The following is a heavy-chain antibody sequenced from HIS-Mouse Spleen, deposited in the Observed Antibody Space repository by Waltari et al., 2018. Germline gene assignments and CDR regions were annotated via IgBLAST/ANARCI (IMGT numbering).Heavy chain of an antibody. CDR2: ISYDGSNK. V-gene: IGHV3-30*18. J-gene: IGHJ4*02. D-gene: IGHD6-19*01. CDR1: GFTFSSYG. CDR3: AKASSGWLDY. Sequence: QVQLVESGGGVVQPGRPLRLSCAASGFTFSSYGRHWVRQAPGKGLEWVAVISYDGSNKYYADSVKGRFTISRDNSKNTLYLQMNSLRAEDTAVYYCAKASSGWLDYWGQGTLVTVSS.